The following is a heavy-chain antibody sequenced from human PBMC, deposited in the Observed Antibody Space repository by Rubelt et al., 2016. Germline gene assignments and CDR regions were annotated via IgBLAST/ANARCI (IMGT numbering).Heavy chain of an antibody. CDR1: GGSFSGYY. V-gene: IGHV4-34*01. J-gene: IGHJ4*02. CDR2: INHSGST. D-gene: IGHD3-10*01. Sequence: QVQLQQWGAGLLKPSETLSLTCAVYGGSFSGYYWSWIRQPPGKGLEWIGEINHSGSTNYNPSLKSRVTISVDTSKNHFSLRLISGTAAETAVDYCARGYGSGTYWFDYWGQGTLVTVSS. CDR3: ARGYGSGTYWFDY.